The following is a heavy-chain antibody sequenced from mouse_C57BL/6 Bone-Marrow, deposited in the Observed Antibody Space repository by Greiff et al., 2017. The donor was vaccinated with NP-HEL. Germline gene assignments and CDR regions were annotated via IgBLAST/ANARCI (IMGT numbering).Heavy chain of an antibody. Sequence: EVKLQESGPGLVKPSQSLSLTCSVSGYSITSGYFWNWIRPFPGNQLEWIVYISYDGSYNYNPSVKNRISIHRYTSKNQFFLKLNSVTTEDTAKYYGTRDGPSGSPAWFAYWGQGTLVTVSA. CDR2: ISYDGSY. CDR3: TRDGPSGSPAWFAY. CDR1: GYSITSGYF. V-gene: IGHV3-6*01. J-gene: IGHJ3*01. D-gene: IGHD1-1*01.